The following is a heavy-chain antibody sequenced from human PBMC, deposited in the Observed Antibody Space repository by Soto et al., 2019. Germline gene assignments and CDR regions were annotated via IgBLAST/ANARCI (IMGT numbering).Heavy chain of an antibody. CDR2: ISSSSSYI. D-gene: IGHD5-12*01. CDR1: GFTFSSYS. J-gene: IGHJ6*02. CDR3: ARAGGYSGHDDYGMDV. Sequence: PGGSLRLSCAASGFTFSSYSMNWVRQAPGKGLEWVSSISSSSSYIYYADSVKGRFTISRDNAKNSPYLQMNSLRAEDTAVYYCARAGGYSGHDDYGMDVWGQGTTVTVSS. V-gene: IGHV3-21*01.